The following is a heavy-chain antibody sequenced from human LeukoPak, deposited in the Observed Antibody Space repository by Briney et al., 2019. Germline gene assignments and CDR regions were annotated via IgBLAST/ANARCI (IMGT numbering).Heavy chain of an antibody. J-gene: IGHJ3*02. Sequence: GGSLRLSRVASGFTFSSYSMNWVRQGPGKGLEWVSYISSSSSATHYADSVKGRFTISRDNAKNSLYLQMNSLRAEDTAVYYCVREYSSSSGRAFDIWGQGTMATVSS. D-gene: IGHD6-6*01. V-gene: IGHV3-48*01. CDR1: GFTFSSYS. CDR3: VREYSSSSGRAFDI. CDR2: ISSSSSAT.